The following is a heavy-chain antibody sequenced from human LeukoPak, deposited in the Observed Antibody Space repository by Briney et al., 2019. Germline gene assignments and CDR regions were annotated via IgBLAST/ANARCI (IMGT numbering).Heavy chain of an antibody. J-gene: IGHJ4*02. V-gene: IGHV3-30*18. D-gene: IGHD3-10*01. Sequence: QPGRSLRLSCAASGFTFSSYGMHWVRQAPGKGLEWVAVISYDGSNKYYVDSVKGRFTISRDNSKNTLYLQMNSLRAEDTAVYYCAKVTYGSGTYGAFDYWGQGTLVTVSS. CDR2: ISYDGSNK. CDR3: AKVTYGSGTYGAFDY. CDR1: GFTFSSYG.